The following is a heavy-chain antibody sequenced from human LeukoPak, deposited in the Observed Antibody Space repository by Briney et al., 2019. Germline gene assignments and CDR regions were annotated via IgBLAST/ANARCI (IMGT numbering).Heavy chain of an antibody. CDR3: AREGSRITIFGVAMNWFDP. V-gene: IGHV4-4*02. CDR2: IYHDGST. D-gene: IGHD3-3*01. Sequence: SETLSLTCAVSGGSISSNNWWIWVRQSPEKGLEWIGEIYHDGSTNYNPSLKSRVTISVDTSKNQFSLKLSSVTAADTAVYYCAREGSRITIFGVAMNWFDPWGQGTLVTVSS. CDR1: GGSISSNNW. J-gene: IGHJ5*02.